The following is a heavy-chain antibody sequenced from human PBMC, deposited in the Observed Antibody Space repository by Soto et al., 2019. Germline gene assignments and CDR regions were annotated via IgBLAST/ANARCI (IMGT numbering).Heavy chain of an antibody. V-gene: IGHV4-30-4*01. Sequence: TSETLSLTCTFSGFSISSGDYYWSWIRQPPGKGLEWIGYIYYSGSTYYNPSLKSRVTISVDTSKNQFSLKLSSVTAADTAVYYCARDQGGYYYYGMDVWGQGTTVTVSS. CDR3: ARDQGGYYYYGMDV. CDR1: GFSISSGDYY. CDR2: IYYSGST. D-gene: IGHD3-16*01. J-gene: IGHJ6*02.